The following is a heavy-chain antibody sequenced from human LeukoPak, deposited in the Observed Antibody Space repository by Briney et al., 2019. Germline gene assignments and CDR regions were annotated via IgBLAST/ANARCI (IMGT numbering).Heavy chain of an antibody. D-gene: IGHD5-18*01. Sequence: AASVKVSCKASGYTFTSYGISWVRQAPGQGLEWMGWISAYNGNTNYAQKLQGRVTMTTDTSTSTAYMELRSLRSDDTAVYYCARSQWIQLWQDYFDYWGQGTLVTVSS. CDR1: GYTFTSYG. CDR2: ISAYNGNT. J-gene: IGHJ4*02. V-gene: IGHV1-18*01. CDR3: ARSQWIQLWQDYFDY.